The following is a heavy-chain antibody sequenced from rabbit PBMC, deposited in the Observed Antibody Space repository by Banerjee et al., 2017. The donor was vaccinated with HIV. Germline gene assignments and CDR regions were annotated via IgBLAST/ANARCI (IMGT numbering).Heavy chain of an antibody. D-gene: IGHD4-1*01. CDR1: GFSFSSSYW. Sequence: QEQLEESGGDPVKPEGSLTLTCTASGFSFSSSYWICWVRQAPGKGLEWIACIGVVSGVNTYYANWVNGRFTISKTSSTTVTLQVTSLTAVDTATYFCARDLAGVIGWNFGLWGQGTLVT. CDR2: IGVVSGVNT. CDR3: ARDLAGVIGWNFGL. V-gene: IGHV1S45*01. J-gene: IGHJ4*01.